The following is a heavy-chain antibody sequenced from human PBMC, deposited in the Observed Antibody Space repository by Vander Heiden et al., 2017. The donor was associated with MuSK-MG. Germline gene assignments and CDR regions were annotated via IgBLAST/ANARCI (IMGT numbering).Heavy chain of an antibody. CDR1: GFTFSNYW. Sequence: VQLVESGGGLVQPGESLRLSCAASGFTFSNYWMHWVRQAPGKGLVWVSRSNSDGTTAIYADSVKGRVTISKDNAKNTLYMDMHSLRVEEPAVYHCARPHFVSGADGWLDYFDYWGQGILITVYS. J-gene: IGHJ4*02. CDR2: SNSDGTTA. V-gene: IGHV3-74*01. CDR3: ARPHFVSGADGWLDYFDY. D-gene: IGHD6-19*01.